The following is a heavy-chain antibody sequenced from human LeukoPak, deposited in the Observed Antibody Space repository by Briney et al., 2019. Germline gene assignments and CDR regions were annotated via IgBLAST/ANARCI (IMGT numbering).Heavy chain of an antibody. CDR1: GFTFSNSW. CDR3: LDLGHCD. V-gene: IGHV3-7*01. J-gene: IGHJ4*02. D-gene: IGHD5-12*01. Sequence: GGSLRLSCAASGFTFSNSWMTWVRQVPGKGLEWVATINGEGSDKYYVDSVKGRFIISRDNAKNSLHLQMSSLRVEDTAVYYCLDLGHCDCGQGTLVTVSS. CDR2: INGEGSDK.